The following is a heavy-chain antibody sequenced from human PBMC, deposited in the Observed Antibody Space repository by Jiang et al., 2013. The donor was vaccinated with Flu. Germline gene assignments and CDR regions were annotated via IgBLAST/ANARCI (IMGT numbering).Heavy chain of an antibody. Sequence: MPGKGLEWMGIIYPGDSDTRCSPSFQGQVTISADKSISTAYLQWSSLKASDTAMYYCARLESVDTAMVPLGYWGQGTLVTVSS. D-gene: IGHD5-18*01. V-gene: IGHV5-51*01. CDR3: ARLESVDTAMVPLGY. CDR2: IYPGDSDT. J-gene: IGHJ4*02.